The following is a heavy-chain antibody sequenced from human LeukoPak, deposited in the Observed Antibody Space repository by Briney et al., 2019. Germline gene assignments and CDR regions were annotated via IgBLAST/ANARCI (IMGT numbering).Heavy chain of an antibody. V-gene: IGHV3-30*02. CDR3: APLGGIVVVPAAIRENNWFDP. CDR1: GFTFSSYG. J-gene: IGHJ5*02. D-gene: IGHD2-2*02. CDR2: IRYDGSNK. Sequence: PGGSLRLSCAASGFTFSSYGMHWVRQAPGKWLEWVAFIRYDGSNKYYADSVKGRFTISRDNSKNTLYLQMNSLRAEDTAVYYYAPLGGIVVVPAAIRENNWFDPWGQRTLVTVSS.